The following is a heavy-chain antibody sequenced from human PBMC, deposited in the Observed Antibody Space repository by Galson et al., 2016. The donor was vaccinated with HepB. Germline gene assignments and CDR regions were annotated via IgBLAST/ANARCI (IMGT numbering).Heavy chain of an antibody. CDR1: GFVFSNFG. CDR3: AKERLVRRIFDR. D-gene: IGHD1-1*01. Sequence: SLRLSCAASGFVFSNFGLSWVRQAPGKGLEWVASISTRRTTYYSDSVQGRFTISRDNSNNTLYLQMNGLRAGETAVYYCAKERLVRRIFDRWGQGTLLTVSS. CDR2: ISTRRTT. J-gene: IGHJ4*02. V-gene: IGHV3-23*01.